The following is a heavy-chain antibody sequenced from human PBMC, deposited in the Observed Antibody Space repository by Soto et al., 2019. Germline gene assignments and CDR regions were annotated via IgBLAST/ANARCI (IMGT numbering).Heavy chain of an antibody. CDR3: ALLWFGEFPGAFDI. V-gene: IGHV1-3*01. CDR2: INAGNGNT. D-gene: IGHD3-10*01. J-gene: IGHJ3*02. Sequence: QVQLVQSGAEVKKPGASVKVSCKASGYTFTSYAMHWVRQAPGQRLEWMGWINAGNGNTKYSQKFQGRVTITRDTSASTGYIELSSLRSEDTAVYYCALLWFGEFPGAFDIWGQGTIVTVSS. CDR1: GYTFTSYA.